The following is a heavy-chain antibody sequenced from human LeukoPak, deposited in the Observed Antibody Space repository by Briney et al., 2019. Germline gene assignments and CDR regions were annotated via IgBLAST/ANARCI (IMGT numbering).Heavy chain of an antibody. J-gene: IGHJ6*03. Sequence: SETLSLTCAVYGGSFSGYYWSWIRQPPGKGLEWIGENNHSGSTNYNPSLKSRVTISVDTSKNQFSLKLSSVTAADTAVYYCASVLLWFGKGYMDVWGKGTTVTVSS. D-gene: IGHD3-10*01. CDR1: GGSFSGYY. CDR2: NNHSGST. CDR3: ASVLLWFGKGYMDV. V-gene: IGHV4-34*01.